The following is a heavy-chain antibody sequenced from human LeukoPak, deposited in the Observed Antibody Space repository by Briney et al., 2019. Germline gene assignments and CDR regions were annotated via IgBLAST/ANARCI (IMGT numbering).Heavy chain of an antibody. CDR1: GGSISSSNW. J-gene: IGHJ4*02. Sequence: TSGTLSLTCAVSGGSISSSNWWSWVRQPPGKGLEWIGEIYHSGSTNYNPSLKSRVTISVDTSKNQFSLKLSSVTAADTAVYYCARDRVRGNSNPFFDYWGQGTLVTVSS. V-gene: IGHV4-4*02. CDR2: IYHSGST. D-gene: IGHD4-11*01. CDR3: ARDRVRGNSNPFFDY.